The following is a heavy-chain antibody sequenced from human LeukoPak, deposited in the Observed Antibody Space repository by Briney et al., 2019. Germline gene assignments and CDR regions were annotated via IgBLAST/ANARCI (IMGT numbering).Heavy chain of an antibody. D-gene: IGHD3-16*01. CDR3: ARVGGQELWNYYYYMDV. J-gene: IGHJ6*03. Sequence: SETLSLTCTVPGGSISSHYWSWIRQPPGKGLEWIGYIYYSGSTNYNPSLKSRVTISVDTSKNQFSLKLSSVTAADTAVYYCARVGGQELWNYYYYMDVWGKGTTVTVSS. CDR2: IYYSGST. V-gene: IGHV4-59*11. CDR1: GGSISSHY.